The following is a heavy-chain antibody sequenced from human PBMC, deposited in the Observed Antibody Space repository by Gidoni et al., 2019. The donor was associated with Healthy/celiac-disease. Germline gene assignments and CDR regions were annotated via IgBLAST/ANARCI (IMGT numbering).Heavy chain of an antibody. Sequence: EVPLVESGGGLVKPGGSLRLSCAASGFPFSSDSRNWVRQAPGKGLEWFSSIRSSSSYRYYADSVKGRFTISRDNAKNSLYLQMNSLRAEDTAVYYCARASSTGLLGAFDIWGQGTMVTVSS. CDR1: GFPFSSDS. CDR2: IRSSSSYR. V-gene: IGHV3-21*01. D-gene: IGHD3-10*01. J-gene: IGHJ3*02. CDR3: ARASSTGLLGAFDI.